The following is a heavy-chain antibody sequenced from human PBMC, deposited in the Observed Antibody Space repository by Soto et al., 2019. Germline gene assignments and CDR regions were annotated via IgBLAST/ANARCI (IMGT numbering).Heavy chain of an antibody. CDR2: INPDGSWT. D-gene: IGHD2-21*02. J-gene: IGHJ3*01. CDR3: ARPRGTAKSAFEV. Sequence: EVQLVESGGDVVQSGGSLRLSCVASGFTFRDHWMHWVRQSPGEGLVGVSRINPDGSWTDYADFVEGRFTISRDNAKNTLYLQMYSLRVEDTAIFYWARPRGTAKSAFEVWGRGTMVTVS. CDR1: GFTFRDHW. V-gene: IGHV3-74*01.